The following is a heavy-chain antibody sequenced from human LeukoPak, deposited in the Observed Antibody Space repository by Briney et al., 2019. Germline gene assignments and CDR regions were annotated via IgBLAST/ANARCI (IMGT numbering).Heavy chain of an antibody. D-gene: IGHD6-19*01. CDR1: GGSFSGYY. CDR2: INHSGST. V-gene: IGHV4-34*01. Sequence: SETLSLTCAVYGGSFSGYYWSWIRQPPGKGLEWIGEINHSGSTNYNPSLKSRVTISVDTSKNQFSLKLSSVTAADTAVYYCARRRGSSGWYGEYFDYWGQGTLVTVSS. CDR3: ARRRGSSGWYGEYFDY. J-gene: IGHJ4*02.